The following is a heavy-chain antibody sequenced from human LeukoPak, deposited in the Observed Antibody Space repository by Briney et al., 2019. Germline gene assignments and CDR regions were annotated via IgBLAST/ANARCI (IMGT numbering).Heavy chain of an antibody. D-gene: IGHD3-10*01. J-gene: IGHJ3*02. CDR1: GGTFSSYA. CDR2: IIPIFGTA. V-gene: IGHV1-69*13. CDR3: AGERNQGSGGNDAFDI. Sequence: SVKVSCKASGGTFSSYAISWVRQAPGQGLEWMGGIIPIFGTANYAQKFQGRVTITADESTSTAYMELSSLRSEDTAVYYRAGERNQGSGGNDAFDIWGQGTMVTVSS.